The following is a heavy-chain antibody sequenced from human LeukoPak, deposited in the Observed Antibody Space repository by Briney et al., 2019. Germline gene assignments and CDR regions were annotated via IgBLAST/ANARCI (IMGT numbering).Heavy chain of an antibody. Sequence: SVKVSCKPSRGTFNNYAINWVRQAPRQGREWMGGIIPIFGSSNYAQKFQGSVTITAGASTNTAYMELRSLRSEDAAVYYCARVTHTELSTWFAPWGQGTLVTVSS. V-gene: IGHV1-69*13. CDR3: ARVTHTELSTWFAP. J-gene: IGHJ5*02. CDR1: RGTFNNYA. D-gene: IGHD2-21*02. CDR2: IIPIFGSS.